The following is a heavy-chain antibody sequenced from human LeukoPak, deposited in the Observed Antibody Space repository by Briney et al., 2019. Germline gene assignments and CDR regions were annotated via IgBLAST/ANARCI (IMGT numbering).Heavy chain of an antibody. J-gene: IGHJ3*02. V-gene: IGHV4-4*02. CDR2: IYHSGST. CDR3: ARVDSGSGSYLRVDI. D-gene: IGHD1-26*01. Sequence: SETLSLTCAVSGGSISSSNWWSWVRQPPGKGLEWIGEIYHSGSTSYNPSLKSRATISVDKSKNQFSLKLSSVTAADTAVYYCARVDSGSGSYLRVDIWGQGTMVTVSS. CDR1: GGSISSSNW.